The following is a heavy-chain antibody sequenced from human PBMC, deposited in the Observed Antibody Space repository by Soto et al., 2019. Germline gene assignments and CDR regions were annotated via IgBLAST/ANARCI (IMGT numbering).Heavy chain of an antibody. CDR3: ATDQGTIAVNYYYFDY. V-gene: IGHV3-23*01. D-gene: IGHD6-19*01. Sequence: EVQLLESGGGLVQPGGSLRLSCAASGFTFTSSAMSWVRQAPGKGLEWVSSISGSGGTTFYADSVKGRFTISRYSSNNTLFINMTKLRPDDTALYYFATDQGTIAVNYYYFDYWGNGTLVTVSS. CDR2: ISGSGGTT. CDR1: GFTFTSSA. J-gene: IGHJ4*01.